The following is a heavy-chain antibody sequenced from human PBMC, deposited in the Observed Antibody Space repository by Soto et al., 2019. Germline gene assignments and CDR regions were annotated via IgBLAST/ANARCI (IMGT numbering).Heavy chain of an antibody. Sequence: PVGSLRLSCAASGFTFSGYSMNWVRQAPGKGLEWVSSISSSSSYIYYADSVKGRFTISRDNAKNSLYLQMNSLRAEDTAVYYCAREDTAMVTRVFDYWGQGTLVTVSS. CDR1: GFTFSGYS. V-gene: IGHV3-21*01. CDR3: AREDTAMVTRVFDY. J-gene: IGHJ4*02. CDR2: ISSSSSYI. D-gene: IGHD5-18*01.